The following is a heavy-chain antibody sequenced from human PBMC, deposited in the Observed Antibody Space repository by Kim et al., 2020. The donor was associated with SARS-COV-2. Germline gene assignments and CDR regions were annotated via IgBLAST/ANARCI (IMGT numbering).Heavy chain of an antibody. CDR2: IWPVDSDT. Sequence: GESLKISCKGSGYTFANYWIGWVRQLPGKGLEWMGIIWPVDSDTRYSPSFQGQVTISVDESITTASLQWRSLRASDTAIYYCARQDFVSNSGVGAFDIWGQGTMVTVSS. D-gene: IGHD3-10*01. CDR1: GYTFANYW. V-gene: IGHV5-51*01. CDR3: ARQDFVSNSGVGAFDI. J-gene: IGHJ3*02.